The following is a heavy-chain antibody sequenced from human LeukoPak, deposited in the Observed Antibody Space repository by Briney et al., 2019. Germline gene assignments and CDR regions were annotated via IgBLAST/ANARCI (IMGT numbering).Heavy chain of an antibody. J-gene: IGHJ4*02. CDR3: ARHNYGYDY. CDR1: GFTFRSYW. Sequence: GGSLRLSCAASGFTFRSYWMHWVRQAPGKGLVWVSHIHNDGSSTSYADSVQGRFTISRDNAKNTLYLQMNSLRAEDTAVYYCARHNYGYDYWGQGTLVTVSS. D-gene: IGHD3-10*01. V-gene: IGHV3-74*01. CDR2: IHNDGSST.